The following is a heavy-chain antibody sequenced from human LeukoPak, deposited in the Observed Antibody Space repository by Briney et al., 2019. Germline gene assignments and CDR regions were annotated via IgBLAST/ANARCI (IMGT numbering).Heavy chain of an antibody. Sequence: GGSLRLSCSASGFTFSSYAMHWVRQAPGKGLEYVSAISSNGGSTYYADSVKGRFTISRDNSKSTLYLQMSSLRAEDTAVYYCVKDPLWFGESLDAFDIWGQGTMVTVSS. D-gene: IGHD3-10*01. CDR3: VKDPLWFGESLDAFDI. V-gene: IGHV3-64D*06. CDR2: ISSNGGST. CDR1: GFTFSSYA. J-gene: IGHJ3*02.